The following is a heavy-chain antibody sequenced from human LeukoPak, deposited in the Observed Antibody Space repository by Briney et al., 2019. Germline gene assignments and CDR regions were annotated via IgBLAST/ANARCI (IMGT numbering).Heavy chain of an antibody. D-gene: IGHD1-26*01. J-gene: IGHJ5*02. CDR2: IYYSGST. V-gene: IGHV4-59*01. CDR3: ARARLKWELLS. CDR1: GGSISSYY. Sequence: PSETLSLTCTVSGGSISSYYWSWIRQPPGKGLEWIGYIYYSGSTNYNPSLKSRVTISVDTSKNQFSLKLSSVTAADTAVYYCARARLKWELLSWGQGTLVTVSS.